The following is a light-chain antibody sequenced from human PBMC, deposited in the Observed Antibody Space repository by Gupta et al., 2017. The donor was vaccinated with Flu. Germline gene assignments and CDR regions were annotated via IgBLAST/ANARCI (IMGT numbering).Light chain of an antibody. CDR3: QQDDNLPST. Sequence: DIQMTQSPSSLSASVGDRVTITCQASQDIRTYLNWYQQKPGKAPKLLIYDASNLETGVPSRFSGSGYGTDFTFTISSLQPEDIATYYCQQDDNLPSTFGHGTKVDIK. CDR2: DAS. J-gene: IGKJ3*01. V-gene: IGKV1-33*01. CDR1: QDIRTY.